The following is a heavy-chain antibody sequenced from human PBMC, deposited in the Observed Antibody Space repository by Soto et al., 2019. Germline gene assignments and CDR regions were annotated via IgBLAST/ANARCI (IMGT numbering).Heavy chain of an antibody. CDR3: ARAHYGDYGYGMDV. D-gene: IGHD4-17*01. CDR2: INHSGST. V-gene: IGHV4-34*01. CDR1: GGSFSGYY. J-gene: IGHJ6*02. Sequence: PSETLSLTCAVYGGSFSGYYWSWIRQPPGKGLEWIGEINHSGSTNYNPSLKSRVTISVDRSKNQFSLKLRSVTAADTAVYYCARAHYGDYGYGMDVWGQGTTVTVSS.